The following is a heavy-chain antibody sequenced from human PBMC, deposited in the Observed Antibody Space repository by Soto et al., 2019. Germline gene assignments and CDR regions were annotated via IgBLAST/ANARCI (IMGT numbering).Heavy chain of an antibody. CDR2: INNSSDHI. Sequence: EVQLVESGGGLVKPGGSLRLSCVVSGFTFSDYSMNWVRQAPGKGLEWVSSINNSSDHIYYADSVKGRLSISRDNAKNSLYLQMNSLRAEDTAVYYCARERGYDILTCYYQFDYWGQGTLVTVSS. CDR1: GFTFSDYS. CDR3: ARERGYDILTCYYQFDY. D-gene: IGHD3-9*01. V-gene: IGHV3-21*06. J-gene: IGHJ4*02.